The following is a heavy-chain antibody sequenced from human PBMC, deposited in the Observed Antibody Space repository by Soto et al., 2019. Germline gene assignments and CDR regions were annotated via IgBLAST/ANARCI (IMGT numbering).Heavy chain of an antibody. CDR1: GFTFSSYS. Sequence: GGSLRLSCAASGFTFSSYSMNWVRQAPGKGLEWVSYISSSSSTIYYADSVKGRFTISRDNAKNSLYLQMNSLRAEETAVYYCARDGRVMITFGGVIGRGREYYMDVWGKGTTVTVSS. CDR2: ISSSSSTI. D-gene: IGHD3-16*02. CDR3: ARDGRVMITFGGVIGRGREYYMDV. V-gene: IGHV3-48*01. J-gene: IGHJ6*03.